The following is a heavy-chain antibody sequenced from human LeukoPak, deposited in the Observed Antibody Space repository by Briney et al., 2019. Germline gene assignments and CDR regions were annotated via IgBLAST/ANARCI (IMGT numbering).Heavy chain of an antibody. D-gene: IGHD3-22*01. J-gene: IGHJ5*02. CDR3: ARGQIDSSGYYYSNWFDP. CDR2: IYYSGST. Sequence: KASETLSLTCTVSGGSISSYYWSWIRQPPGKGLEWIGYIYYSGSTNYNPSLKSRVTIPVDTSKNQFSLKLSSVTAADTAVYYCARGQIDSSGYYYSNWFDPWGQGTLVTVSS. V-gene: IGHV4-59*01. CDR1: GGSISSYY.